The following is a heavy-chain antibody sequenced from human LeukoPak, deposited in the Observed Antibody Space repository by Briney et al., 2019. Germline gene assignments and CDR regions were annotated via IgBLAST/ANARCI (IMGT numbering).Heavy chain of an antibody. CDR1: GFTFSDYY. Sequence: GGSLRLSCAASGFTFSDYYMSWIGQAPGKGLEWGSYISSSGSTIHYADSVKGRFTISMDNAKTSLYLQMNSLRAEETAVYYCARDLDILTGYAEFDIWGQGTMVTVSS. D-gene: IGHD3-9*01. V-gene: IGHV3-11*01. CDR3: ARDLDILTGYAEFDI. CDR2: ISSSGSTI. J-gene: IGHJ3*02.